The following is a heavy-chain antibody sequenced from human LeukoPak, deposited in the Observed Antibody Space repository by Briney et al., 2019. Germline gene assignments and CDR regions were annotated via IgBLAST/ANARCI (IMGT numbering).Heavy chain of an antibody. V-gene: IGHV1-2*02. CDR1: GYTFTASY. CDR2: INPSSGAT. J-gene: IGHJ4*02. D-gene: IGHD3-16*02. Sequence: VASVKVSCKASGYTFTASYIHWVRQAPGQGLEWMGWINPSSGATNSAQKFLGRVTMTRDTSMSTAYMELSSLTSDDTAVYYCARGGQIYDYVWGSYLEFWGQGTLVTVSS. CDR3: ARGGQIYDYVWGSYLEF.